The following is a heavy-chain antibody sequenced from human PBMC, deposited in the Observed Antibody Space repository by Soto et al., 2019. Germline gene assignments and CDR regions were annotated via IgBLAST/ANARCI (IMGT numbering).Heavy chain of an antibody. Sequence: QVQLVESGGGVVQPGRSLRLSCETSGFTFSHYGMHWVRQAPGKGLEWVARIAYDGSNNYYADSVKGRFAISRDNSKNTLYLQMHRLSAEDTAVYYFAKYLATVSTDYYYYAMDVWGLGTTVTVSS. J-gene: IGHJ6*02. D-gene: IGHD4-4*01. CDR2: IAYDGSNN. V-gene: IGHV3-30*18. CDR3: AKYLATVSTDYYYYAMDV. CDR1: GFTFSHYG.